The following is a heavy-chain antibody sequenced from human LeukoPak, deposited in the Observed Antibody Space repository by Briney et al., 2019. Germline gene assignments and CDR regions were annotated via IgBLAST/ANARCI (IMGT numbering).Heavy chain of an antibody. CDR3: ARGREIIVVAAAAFDI. V-gene: IGHV3-30-3*01. CDR1: GFTFSRYA. J-gene: IGHJ3*02. CDR2: ISYDGSNK. D-gene: IGHD2-2*01. Sequence: GGSLRLSCAASGFTFSRYAMHWVRQAPGKGLEWVAIISYDGSNKYYADPVKGRFTISRDNSKNTLFLQMNSLRAEDTAVYYCARGREIIVVAAAAFDIWGQGTMVTVSS.